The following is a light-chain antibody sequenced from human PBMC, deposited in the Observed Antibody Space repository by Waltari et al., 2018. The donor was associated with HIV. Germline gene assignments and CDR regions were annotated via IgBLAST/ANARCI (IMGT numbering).Light chain of an antibody. Sequence: PLLHLASGLGPLGQPFTISCTGMSIVIGSYAFVPGYQQTPGKAPKLMTYGVTKRPLGVSNRFSGSKSGNTASLTISGLQAEDEADYHCCSYAGGITHVLFGGGTKLTVL. CDR1: SIVIGSYAF. CDR2: GVT. J-gene: IGLJ2*01. V-gene: IGLV2-23*02. CDR3: CSYAGGITHVL.